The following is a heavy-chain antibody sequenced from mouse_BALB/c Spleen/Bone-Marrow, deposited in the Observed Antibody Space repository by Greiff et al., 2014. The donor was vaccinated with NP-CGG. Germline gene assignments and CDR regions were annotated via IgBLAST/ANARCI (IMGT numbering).Heavy chain of an antibody. V-gene: IGHV5-12-2*01. CDR2: INNGGGST. D-gene: IGHD2-14*01. J-gene: IGHJ4*01. Sequence: DVQLVESGGGLVKPGGSLKLSCAAPGFTFIAYTMSWVRQTPEKRLEWVAYINNGGGSTYSPDTVKGRFTISRDNAKNTMCLQMSSLESEDTAMYYCARHGEERPVLAMDYWGQGTSVPGSS. CDR3: ARHGEERPVLAMDY. CDR1: GFTFIAYT.